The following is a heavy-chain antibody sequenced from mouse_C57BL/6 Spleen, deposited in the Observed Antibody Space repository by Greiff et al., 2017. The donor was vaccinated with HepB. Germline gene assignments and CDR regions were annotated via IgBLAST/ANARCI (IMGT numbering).Heavy chain of an antibody. Sequence: VKLVESGPELVKPGASVKISCKASGYAFSSSWMNWVKQRPGKGLEWIGRIYPGDGDTNYNGKFKGKATLTADKSSSTAYMQLSSLTSEDSAVYFCARSDFTTVVEGYFDVWGTGTTVTVSS. D-gene: IGHD1-1*01. CDR2: IYPGDGDT. V-gene: IGHV1-82*01. CDR3: ARSDFTTVVEGYFDV. CDR1: GYAFSSSW. J-gene: IGHJ1*03.